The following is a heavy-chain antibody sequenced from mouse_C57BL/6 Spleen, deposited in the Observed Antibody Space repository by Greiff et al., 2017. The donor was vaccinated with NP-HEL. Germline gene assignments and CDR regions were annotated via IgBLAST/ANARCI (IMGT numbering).Heavy chain of an antibody. J-gene: IGHJ2*01. Sequence: QVQLQQPGAELVMPGASVKLSCKASGYTFTSYWMHWVKQRPGQGLEWIGEIDPSDSYTNYNQKFKGKSTLTVDKSSSTAYMQLSSLTSEDSAVYYCARNWESTHFDYWGQGTTLTVSS. D-gene: IGHD4-1*01. CDR1: GYTFTSYW. V-gene: IGHV1-69*01. CDR3: ARNWESTHFDY. CDR2: IDPSDSYT.